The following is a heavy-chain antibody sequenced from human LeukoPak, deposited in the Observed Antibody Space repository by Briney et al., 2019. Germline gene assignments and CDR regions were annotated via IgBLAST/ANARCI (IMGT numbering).Heavy chain of an antibody. CDR1: GDSISSTSYY. D-gene: IGHD2-2*02. CDR2: IYNSGTT. Sequence: SETLSLTCTVSGDSISSTSYYWDWIRQPPGKGLEWIGSIYNSGTTYYNPSLKSRVTISVDTSKNQFSLKLSSVTAADTAVYYCARQVVVPAAIPYYFDYWGQGTLVTVSS. CDR3: ARQVVVPAAIPYYFDY. V-gene: IGHV4-39*01. J-gene: IGHJ4*02.